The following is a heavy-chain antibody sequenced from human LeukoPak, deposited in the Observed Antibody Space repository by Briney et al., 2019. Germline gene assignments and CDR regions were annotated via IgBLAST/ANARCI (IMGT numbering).Heavy chain of an antibody. CDR1: GFTFSTYS. CDR2: ISSSSSTI. D-gene: IGHD5-24*01. CDR3: VRDRLGDWYIRDFDS. Sequence: GGSLRLSCAASGFTFSTYSMNWVRQAPGKGLEWVSYISSSSSTIYYADSVKGRFTISRDNAKNSLYLQMDSLRAEDTAVYYCVRDRLGDWYIRDFDSWGQGTLVTVSS. J-gene: IGHJ4*02. V-gene: IGHV3-48*01.